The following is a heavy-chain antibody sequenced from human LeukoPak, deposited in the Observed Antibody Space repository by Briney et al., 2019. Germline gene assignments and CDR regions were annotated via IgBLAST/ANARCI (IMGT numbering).Heavy chain of an antibody. CDR1: GFTFSSYG. D-gene: IGHD3-10*01. CDR3: ARAKPKNMVRGLIMRRESRYYFDY. V-gene: IGHV3-30*02. CDR2: IRYDGSNK. Sequence: GSLRLSCAASGFTFSSYGMHWVRQAPGKGLEWVAFIRYDGSNKYYVGSVKGRFTISRDNSKNTLYLQMNSLRVEDTAVYYCARAKPKNMVRGLIMRRESRYYFDYWGQGTLVTVSS. J-gene: IGHJ4*02.